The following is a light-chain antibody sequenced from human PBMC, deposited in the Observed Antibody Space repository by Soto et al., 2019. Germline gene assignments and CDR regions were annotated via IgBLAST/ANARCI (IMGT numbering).Light chain of an antibody. Sequence: QSGLTQPASGSGSPGQSITISCTGTSRDVGSYNLVSWYQQHPGKAPKLMIYEANKRPSGVSDRFSGSKSGNTASLTISGLQAEDEAEYYCSSYAGYSTSVVFGGGTKLTVL. CDR2: EAN. CDR1: SRDVGSYNL. J-gene: IGLJ2*01. CDR3: SSYAGYSTSVV. V-gene: IGLV2-23*01.